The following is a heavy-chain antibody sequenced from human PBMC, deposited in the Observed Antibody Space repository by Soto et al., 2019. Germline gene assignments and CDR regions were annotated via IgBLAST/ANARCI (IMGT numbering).Heavy chain of an antibody. V-gene: IGHV1-2*04. CDR1: GYTFTGYY. Sequence: ASVKVSCKASGYTFTGYYMHRVRQAPGQGLEWMGWINPNSGGTNYAQKFQGWVTMTRDTSMSTAYMELSSLRSDDTAVYYCARDPRATNDAFDIWGQGTMVTVSS. CDR2: INPNSGGT. J-gene: IGHJ3*02. CDR3: ARDPRATNDAFDI. D-gene: IGHD5-12*01.